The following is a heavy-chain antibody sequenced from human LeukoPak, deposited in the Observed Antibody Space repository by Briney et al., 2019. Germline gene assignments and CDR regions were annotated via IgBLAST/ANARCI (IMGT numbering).Heavy chain of an antibody. CDR1: GYTFTSYD. D-gene: IGHD3-10*01. V-gene: IGHV1-8*03. CDR2: MSPKSANT. J-gene: IGHJ4*02. CDR3: ARTPPGGLIDY. Sequence: ASVKVSCKASGYTFTSYDINWVRQASGQGLEWMGWMSPKSANTGYAQKFQGRVTITRDTSINTAYMELSSLTSEDTAVYYCARTPPGGLIDYWGQGTLVTVSS.